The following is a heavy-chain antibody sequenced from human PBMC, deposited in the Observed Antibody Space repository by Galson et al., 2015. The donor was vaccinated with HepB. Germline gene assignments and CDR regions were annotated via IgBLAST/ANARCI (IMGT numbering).Heavy chain of an antibody. CDR2: IYGGGTT. CDR3: ARGGAPLTIRPLAF. CDR1: GLIVNSNY. V-gene: IGHV3-53*01. D-gene: IGHD4/OR15-4a*01. Sequence: SLRLSCAVSGLIVNSNYMSWVRQAPGKGLEWVSVIYGGGTTNYADSVKGRFTISRDASKNTLFLQMNSLRAEDTAVYYCARGGAPLTIRPLAFWGQGTLVTVSS. J-gene: IGHJ4*02.